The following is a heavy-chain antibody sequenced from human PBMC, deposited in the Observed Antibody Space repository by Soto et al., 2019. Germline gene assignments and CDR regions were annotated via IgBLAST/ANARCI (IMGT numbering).Heavy chain of an antibody. CDR2: IIPIFGTA. V-gene: IGHV1-69*13. D-gene: IGHD2-2*02. CDR3: ANSKDCSSTSCYIGPGAFDI. J-gene: IGHJ3*02. Sequence: VASVKVSCKASGGTFSSYAISWVRQAPGQGLEWMGGIIPIFGTANYAQKFQGRVTITADESTSTAYMELSSLRSEGTAVYYCANSKDCSSTSCYIGPGAFDIWGQGTMVTVSS. CDR1: GGTFSSYA.